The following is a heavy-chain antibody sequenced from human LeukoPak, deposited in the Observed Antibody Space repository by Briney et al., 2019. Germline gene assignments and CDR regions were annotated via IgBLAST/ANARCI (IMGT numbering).Heavy chain of an antibody. V-gene: IGHV3-23*01. Sequence: PGGSLRLSCAASGFTFSSYAMSWVRQAPGKGLEWVSAISGSGGSTYYADSVKGRFTISRDNSKNTLYLQMNSLGAEDTAVYYCANQIVGATPFDYWGQGTLVTVSS. CDR1: GFTFSSYA. D-gene: IGHD1-26*01. CDR2: ISGSGGST. CDR3: ANQIVGATPFDY. J-gene: IGHJ4*02.